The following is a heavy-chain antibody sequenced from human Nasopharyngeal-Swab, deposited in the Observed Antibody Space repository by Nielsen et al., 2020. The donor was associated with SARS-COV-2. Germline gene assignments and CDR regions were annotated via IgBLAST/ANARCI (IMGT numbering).Heavy chain of an antibody. CDR1: GYTFTSYA. Sequence: ASVKVSCKASGYTFTSYAMHWARQAPGQRLEWMGWINAGNGNTKYSQKFQGRVTITRDTSASTAYMELSSLRSEDTAVYYCARHYDSSGYYNYFDYWGQGTLVTVSS. V-gene: IGHV1-3*01. CDR2: INAGNGNT. J-gene: IGHJ4*02. D-gene: IGHD3-22*01. CDR3: ARHYDSSGYYNYFDY.